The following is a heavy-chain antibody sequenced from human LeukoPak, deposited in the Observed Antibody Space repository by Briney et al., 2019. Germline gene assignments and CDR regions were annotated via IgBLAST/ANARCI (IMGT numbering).Heavy chain of an antibody. V-gene: IGHV3-21*01. CDR3: ARARAHDYGGNSNLFDY. Sequence: GGSLRLSCAASGFTFSSYSMNWVRQAPGKGLEWVSSISSSSSYIYYADSVKGRFTISRGNAKNSLYLQMNSLRAEDTAVYYCARARAHDYGGNSNLFDYWGQGTLVTVSS. J-gene: IGHJ4*02. CDR2: ISSSSSYI. CDR1: GFTFSSYS. D-gene: IGHD4-17*01.